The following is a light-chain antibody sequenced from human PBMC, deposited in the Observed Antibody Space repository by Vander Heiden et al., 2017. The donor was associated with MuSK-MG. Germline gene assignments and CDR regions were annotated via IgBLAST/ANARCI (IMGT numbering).Light chain of an antibody. CDR3: HQSDGTRWT. V-gene: IGKV1-39*01. CDR1: RSISTY. J-gene: IGKJ1*01. CDR2: GAS. Sequence: QMTQSPSSLSASVGDRVTITCRASRSISTYLNWYQQKAGKAPTLLIYGASNLQSGVPSRFSGSNSGTDFTLTITMLQRGHSTTYYCHQSDGTRWTFGQGTKVEIK.